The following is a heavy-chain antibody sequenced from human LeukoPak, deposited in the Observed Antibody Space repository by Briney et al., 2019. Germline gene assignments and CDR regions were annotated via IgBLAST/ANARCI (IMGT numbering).Heavy chain of an antibody. V-gene: IGHV3-30-3*01. D-gene: IGHD3-16*01. CDR2: ISYDGSNK. CDR3: ARALYVWGNYDY. J-gene: IGHJ4*02. Sequence: GGSLSLFCAASGFIFSSYAMHGVRQAPGKGLEWVAVISYDGSNKYYADSVKGRFTISRDNSKNTLYLQMNSLRAEDTAVYYCARALYVWGNYDYWGQGTLVTVSS. CDR1: GFIFSSYA.